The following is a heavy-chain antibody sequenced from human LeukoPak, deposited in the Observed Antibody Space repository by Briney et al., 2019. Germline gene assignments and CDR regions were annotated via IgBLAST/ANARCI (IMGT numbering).Heavy chain of an antibody. Sequence: PSETLSLTCTVSGGSISSGDKHWGWIRQPLGKGLEWIGNVHYSGTTSYNSSLTSRLSMSVDRSKNQFSLRLSSVTDADTAVYYCARDWQLVDWGQGTLVTVSS. V-gene: IGHV4-30-4*01. CDR2: VHYSGTT. CDR1: GGSISSGDKH. D-gene: IGHD1-1*01. J-gene: IGHJ4*02. CDR3: ARDWQLVD.